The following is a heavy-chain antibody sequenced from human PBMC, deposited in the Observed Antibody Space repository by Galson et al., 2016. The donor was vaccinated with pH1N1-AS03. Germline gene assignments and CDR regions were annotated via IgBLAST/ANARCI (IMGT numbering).Heavy chain of an antibody. CDR1: GGIFNTYA. Sequence: SVKVSCKASGGIFNTYAINWVRQAPGEGLEWMGGTTPLTGTPNYAQKFQGRVTITADSMEISVLTYGDTAVYYCAGKMGGGSALDAWGQGTSVTVSS. CDR3: AGKMGGGSALDA. CDR2: TTPLTGTP. D-gene: IGHD4-23*01. J-gene: IGHJ6*02. V-gene: IGHV1-69*13.